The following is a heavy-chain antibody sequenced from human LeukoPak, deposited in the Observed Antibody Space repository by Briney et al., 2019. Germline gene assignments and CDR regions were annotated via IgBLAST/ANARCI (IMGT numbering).Heavy chain of an antibody. D-gene: IGHD5-24*01. CDR1: GFTFSSYA. CDR3: AKAVRWLQLTLFDY. Sequence: GGSLRLSCAASGFTFSSYAMSWVRQAPGKGLEWVSAISGSGGSTYYADSVKGRFTISGDNSKNTLYLQMNSLRAEDTAVYYCAKAVRWLQLTLFDYWGQGTLVTVSS. J-gene: IGHJ4*02. V-gene: IGHV3-23*01. CDR2: ISGSGGST.